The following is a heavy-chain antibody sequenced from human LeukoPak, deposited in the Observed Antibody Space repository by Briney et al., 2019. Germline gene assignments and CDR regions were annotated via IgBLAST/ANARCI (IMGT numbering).Heavy chain of an antibody. CDR2: INPKDGGT. V-gene: IGHV1-2*02. CDR3: ARESPYSSSWFDK. Sequence: ASVKDSCKASGYTLTDYHLHCVRQAPGQGLEWMGWINPKDGGTNYAQKFRGRVTMTTDTSITTAYMDLNSLRSDDTAVYYCARESPYSSSWFDKWGQGTRVSVSS. J-gene: IGHJ4*02. CDR1: GYTLTDYH. D-gene: IGHD6-13*01.